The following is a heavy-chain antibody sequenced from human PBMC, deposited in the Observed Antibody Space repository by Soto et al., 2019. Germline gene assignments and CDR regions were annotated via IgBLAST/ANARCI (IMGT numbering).Heavy chain of an antibody. J-gene: IGHJ3*02. CDR1: GFTVSSNY. Sequence: GGSLRLSCAASGFTVSSNYMSWVRQAPGKGLEWVSVIYSGGRTYYADSVKGRFTISRHNSKNMLYLQMNSLRAEDTAVYYCARDGFWSGYDAFDIWGQGTMVTVSS. V-gene: IGHV3-53*04. D-gene: IGHD3-3*01. CDR2: IYSGGRT. CDR3: ARDGFWSGYDAFDI.